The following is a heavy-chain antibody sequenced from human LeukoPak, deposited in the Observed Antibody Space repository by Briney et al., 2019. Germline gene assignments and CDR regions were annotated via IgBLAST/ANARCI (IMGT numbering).Heavy chain of an antibody. D-gene: IGHD6-19*01. V-gene: IGHV1-18*01. CDR1: VYTFTSYG. Sequence: ASVKVSCKASVYTFTSYGISWVRQAPGQGLEWMGWISAYNGNTNYAQKLQGRVTMTTDTSTSTAYMELSSLRSDDTAVYYCARDPGYSSGWYLSMDYYYYYMDVWGKGTTVTISS. CDR2: ISAYNGNT. J-gene: IGHJ6*03. CDR3: ARDPGYSSGWYLSMDYYYYYMDV.